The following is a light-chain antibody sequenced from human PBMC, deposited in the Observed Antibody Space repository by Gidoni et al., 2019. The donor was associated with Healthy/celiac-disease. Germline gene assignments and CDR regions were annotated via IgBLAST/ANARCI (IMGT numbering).Light chain of an antibody. CDR3: QQYGSSRFT. CDR2: GAS. CDR1: QCVSSSY. V-gene: IGKV3-20*01. J-gene: IGKJ3*01. Sequence: EIVLTQSPGTLSLSPGERATLSCRASQCVSSSYLAWYQQKPGQAPRLLIYGASSRATGIPDRFSSSGSGTDFTLTISRLEPEDFAVYYWQQYGSSRFTFGPGTKVDIK.